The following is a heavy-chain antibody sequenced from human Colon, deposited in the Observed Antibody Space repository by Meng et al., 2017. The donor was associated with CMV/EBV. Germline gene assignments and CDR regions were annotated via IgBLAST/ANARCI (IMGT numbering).Heavy chain of an antibody. J-gene: IGHJ4*02. D-gene: IGHD6-19*01. CDR2: IFYDGTT. CDR3: ARDVASGGWYNDH. Sequence: GSLRLSCTVSGGSTSSRASYWGWIRQPPGKGLEWIGSIFYDGTTYYNPSLQSRVSVSLDTSRNQFSLKLTSVTAADTAIYYCARDVASGGWYNDHWGQGTLVTVSS. CDR1: GGSTSSRASY. V-gene: IGHV4-39*07.